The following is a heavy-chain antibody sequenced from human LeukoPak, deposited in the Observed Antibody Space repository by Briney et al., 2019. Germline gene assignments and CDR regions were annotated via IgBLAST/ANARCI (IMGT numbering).Heavy chain of an antibody. J-gene: IGHJ4*02. CDR2: IFYRGST. Sequence: SQTLSLTCTVSGDSISNSGGFYWSWIRQHPGDGLEWIGFIFYRGSTYYNPSLKSRVSMSVDTSRSQFSLRLTSVTDEDTAVYYCARISQSSGGFYYWGQGTLVTVFS. CDR3: ARISQSSGGFYY. D-gene: IGHD2-15*01. CDR1: GDSISNSGGFY. V-gene: IGHV4-31*02.